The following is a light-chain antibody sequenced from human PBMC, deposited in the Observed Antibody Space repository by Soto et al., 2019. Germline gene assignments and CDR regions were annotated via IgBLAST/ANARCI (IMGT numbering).Light chain of an antibody. CDR2: DAS. J-gene: IGKJ4*01. Sequence: DIQMTQSPSSLSASVGDRFTITCQVSQDITNYLNWYQQKPGKAPKLLIYDASNLETGVPSRFSGSGSGTDFTFTISSLQPEDIATYYCQQYDNLPLTFGGGTKVDIK. CDR1: QDITNY. V-gene: IGKV1-33*01. CDR3: QQYDNLPLT.